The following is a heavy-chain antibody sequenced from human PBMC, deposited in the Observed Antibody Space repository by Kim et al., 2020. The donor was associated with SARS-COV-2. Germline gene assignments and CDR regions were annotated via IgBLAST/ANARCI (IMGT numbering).Heavy chain of an antibody. CDR1: GFTFTSRA. J-gene: IGHJ4*02. CDR2: INNGGNP. Sequence: GGSLRLSCVASGFTFTSRAMSWVRQSPVKGLEWVASINNGGNPYYANSVMGRFTISRDITKDTLYLQMNSLRADDTALYYCAKDHPSNGWPAFDSWGQGTLVTVAS. V-gene: IGHV3-23*01. D-gene: IGHD6-19*01. CDR3: AKDHPSNGWPAFDS.